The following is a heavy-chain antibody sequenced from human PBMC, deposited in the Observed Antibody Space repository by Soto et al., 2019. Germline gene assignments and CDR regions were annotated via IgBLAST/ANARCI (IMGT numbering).Heavy chain of an antibody. CDR2: ISGSGGST. D-gene: IGHD2-15*01. CDR3: GGYCSGGSCSSFDD. CDR1: GFTFSSYA. Sequence: EVQLLESGGGLVQPGGSLRLSCAASGFTFSSYAMSWVRQAPGKGLEWVSAISGSGGSTYYADSVKGRFTISRDNSKNALYLQMNSLRAEDTAVYDCGGYCSGGSCSSFDDWGQGTLVTVSA. V-gene: IGHV3-23*01. J-gene: IGHJ4*02.